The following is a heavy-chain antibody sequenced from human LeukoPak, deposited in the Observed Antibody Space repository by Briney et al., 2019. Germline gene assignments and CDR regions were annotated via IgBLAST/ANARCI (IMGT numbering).Heavy chain of an antibody. CDR3: TRDPIRLWTFDY. J-gene: IGHJ4*02. Sequence: PSETLSLTCAVYGGSFSGYYWSWIRQPPGKGLEWIGEINHSGSTNYNPSLKSRVTISVDTSKNQFSLKLSSVTAADTAVYYCTRDPIRLWTFDYWGQGTLATVSS. CDR1: GGSFSGYY. CDR2: INHSGST. D-gene: IGHD2/OR15-2a*01. V-gene: IGHV4-34*01.